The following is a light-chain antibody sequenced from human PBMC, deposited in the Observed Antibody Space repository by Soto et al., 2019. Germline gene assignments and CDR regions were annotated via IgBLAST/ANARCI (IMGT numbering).Light chain of an antibody. CDR2: GAS. CDR1: QSVSSY. Sequence: EIVLTQSPATLSLSPGERATLSCRASQSVSSYLAWYQQKPGQAPRLLISGASSRATGIPDRFSGSGSGTDFTLTISRLEPEDFAVYYCQQRSSWITFGQGTRLEIK. J-gene: IGKJ5*01. V-gene: IGKV3-11*01. CDR3: QQRSSWIT.